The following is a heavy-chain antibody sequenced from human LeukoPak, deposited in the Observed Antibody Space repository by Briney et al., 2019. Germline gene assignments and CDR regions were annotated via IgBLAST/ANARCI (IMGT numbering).Heavy chain of an antibody. CDR2: IIPIFGTA. CDR1: GGTFISYA. D-gene: IGHD2-21*02. CDR3: ARASAPSASTYCGGDCYSRGSSWFDP. J-gene: IGHJ5*02. Sequence: ASVKVSCKASGGTFISYAIRWVRQAPGQGLEWMGGIIPIFGTANYAQKFQGRVTIITDESTSTAYMELSSLRSEDTAVYYCARASAPSASTYCGGDCYSRGSSWFDPWGQGTLVTVSS. V-gene: IGHV1-69*05.